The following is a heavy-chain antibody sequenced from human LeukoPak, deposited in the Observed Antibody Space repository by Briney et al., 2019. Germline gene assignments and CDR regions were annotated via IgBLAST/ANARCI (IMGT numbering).Heavy chain of an antibody. J-gene: IGHJ4*02. CDR2: INSDGSST. Sequence: GGSLRLSCAASGFTFSSHWMHWVRQAPGKGLVWVSRINSDGSSTSYADSVKGRFTISRDNSKNTLYLQMNSLRAEDTAVYYCARALYYYDSSGYYSSWYFDYWGQGTLVTVSS. V-gene: IGHV3-74*01. CDR3: ARALYYYDSSGYYSSWYFDY. CDR1: GFTFSSHW. D-gene: IGHD3-22*01.